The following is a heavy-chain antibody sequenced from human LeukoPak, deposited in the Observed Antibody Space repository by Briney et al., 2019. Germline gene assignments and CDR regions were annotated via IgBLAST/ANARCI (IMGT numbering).Heavy chain of an antibody. CDR2: IKQDGSEK. V-gene: IGHV3-7*01. Sequence: PGGSLRLSCAASGFTFSSYWMSWVRQDPGKGLEWVANIKQDGSEKYYVDSVKGRFTISRDNAKNSLYLQMNSLRAEDTAVYYCASEDYYYYMDVWGKGATVTVPS. CDR1: GFTFSSYW. J-gene: IGHJ6*03. CDR3: ASEDYYYYMDV.